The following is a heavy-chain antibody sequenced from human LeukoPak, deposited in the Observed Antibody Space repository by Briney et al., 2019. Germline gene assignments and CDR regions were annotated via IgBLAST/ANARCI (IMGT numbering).Heavy chain of an antibody. D-gene: IGHD6-6*01. Sequence: SETLSLTCAVYGGSFSGYYWSWIRQPPGKGLEWIGEINHSGSTNYNPSLKSRVTISVDTSKNQFSLKLSSVTAADTAVYYCAKESSTWGNLAEPFSPGGQGTRGPGSP. CDR1: GGSFSGYY. CDR2: INHSGST. CDR3: AKESSTWGNLAEPFSP. J-gene: IGHJ5*02. V-gene: IGHV4-34*01.